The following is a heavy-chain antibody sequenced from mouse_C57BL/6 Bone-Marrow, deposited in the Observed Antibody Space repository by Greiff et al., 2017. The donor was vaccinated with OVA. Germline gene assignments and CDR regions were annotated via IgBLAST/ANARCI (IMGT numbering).Heavy chain of an antibody. CDR2: IHPNSGST. Sequence: QVQLKQPGAELVKPGASVTLSCKASGYTFTSYWMHWVKQRPGQGLEWIEMIHPNSGSTNYNEKFKSKATLTVDKSSSTAYMQLSSLTSEDSAVYYCATHYYGSSSHYAMDYWGQGTSVTVSS. CDR3: ATHYYGSSSHYAMDY. CDR1: GYTFTSYW. J-gene: IGHJ4*01. V-gene: IGHV1-64*01. D-gene: IGHD1-1*01.